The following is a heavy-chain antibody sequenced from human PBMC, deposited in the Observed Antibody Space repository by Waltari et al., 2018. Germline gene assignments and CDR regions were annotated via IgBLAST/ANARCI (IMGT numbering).Heavy chain of an antibody. CDR1: SSNY. CDR3: AREPTTVTKVYYYGMDV. CDR2: IYSGGST. Sequence: SSNYMSWVRQAPGKGLEWVSVIYSGGSTYYADSVKGRFTISRDNSKNTLYLQMNSLRAEDTAVYYCAREPTTVTKVYYYGMDVWGQGTTVTVSS. D-gene: IGHD4-17*01. V-gene: IGHV3-53*05. J-gene: IGHJ6*02.